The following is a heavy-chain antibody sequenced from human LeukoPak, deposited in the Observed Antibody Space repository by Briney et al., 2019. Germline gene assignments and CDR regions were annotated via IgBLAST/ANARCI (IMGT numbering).Heavy chain of an antibody. CDR1: GGSISSNGYY. CDR2: IYYSGGT. CDR3: AKDLYCSGGSCFEPFDY. J-gene: IGHJ4*02. D-gene: IGHD2-15*01. Sequence: PSETLSLTCTVSGGSISSNGYYWAWFRQPPGKGLEWIGSIYYSGGTYCNPSLKSRVTISIGTSKNQFSLKLRSVTAADTAVYYCAKDLYCSGGSCFEPFDYWGQGTLVTVSS. V-gene: IGHV4-39*07.